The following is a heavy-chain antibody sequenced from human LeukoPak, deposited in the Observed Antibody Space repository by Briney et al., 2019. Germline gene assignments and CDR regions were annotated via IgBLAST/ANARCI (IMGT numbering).Heavy chain of an antibody. CDR1: GFTFSSYA. CDR2: ISGSGGST. J-gene: IGHJ4*02. V-gene: IGHV3-23*01. D-gene: IGHD3-16*01. CDR3: AKVGLYYFDY. Sequence: RGSLRVSCAASGFTFSSYAMSWVRQAPGKGLEWVSAISGSGGSTYYADSVKGRSTISRDNSKNTLYLQMNSLRAEDTAVYYCAKVGLYYFDYWGQRTLVTVSS.